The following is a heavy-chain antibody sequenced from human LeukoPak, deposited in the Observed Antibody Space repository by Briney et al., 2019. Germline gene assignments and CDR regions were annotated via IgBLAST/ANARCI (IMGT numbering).Heavy chain of an antibody. J-gene: IGHJ5*02. CDR3: ARGPDYGGNSGLVVVWNWFDP. CDR2: ISAYNGNT. D-gene: IGHD4-23*01. V-gene: IGHV1-18*01. CDR1: GYTFTSYG. Sequence: ASVNVSCKASGYTFTSYGISWVRQAPGQGLEWMGWISAYNGNTNYAQKLQGRVTMTTDTSTSTAYMELRSLRSDDTAVYYCARGPDYGGNSGLVVVWNWFDPWGQGTLVTVSS.